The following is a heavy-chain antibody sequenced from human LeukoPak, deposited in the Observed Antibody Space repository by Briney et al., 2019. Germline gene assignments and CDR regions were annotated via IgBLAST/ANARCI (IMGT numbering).Heavy chain of an antibody. CDR2: IYPGDSDT. CDR3: ARRYASRGYSGYGTFDY. Sequence: GESLKISCKGSGYSFTSYWIGWVRQMPGKGLEWMGIIYPGDSDTRYSPSFQGQVTISADKSISTAYLQWSSLKASDTAMYYCARRYASRGYSGYGTFDYWGQGTLVTVSS. CDR1: GYSFTSYW. D-gene: IGHD5-12*01. J-gene: IGHJ4*02. V-gene: IGHV5-51*01.